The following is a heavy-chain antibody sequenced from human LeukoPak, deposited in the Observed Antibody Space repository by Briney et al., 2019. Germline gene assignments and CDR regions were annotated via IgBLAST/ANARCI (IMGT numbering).Heavy chain of an antibody. J-gene: IGHJ5*02. Sequence: SETLSLTCTVSGGSISSSSYYWGWIRQPPGKGLEYIGSMFYSGSTYYNPSLKSRVTISVDTSKNQFSLKLSSVTAADTAVYYCARDQQELLWFGELWSWFDPWGQGTLVTVSS. CDR3: ARDQQELLWFGELWSWFDP. CDR1: GGSISSSSYY. V-gene: IGHV4-39*07. D-gene: IGHD3-10*01. CDR2: MFYSGST.